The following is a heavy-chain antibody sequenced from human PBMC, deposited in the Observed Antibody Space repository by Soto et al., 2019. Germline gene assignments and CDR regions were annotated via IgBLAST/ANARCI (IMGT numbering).Heavy chain of an antibody. V-gene: IGHV4-39*01. J-gene: IGHJ4*02. Sequence: QLQLQESGQGRVKLWRTRPPTGTSLVTSFASSGNSWGGFRHPPGKGLEWIGSIYYSGSTDYNPSLKSRVTISVDTSKNQFSLKLTSVTAADTAVHYCARSGGLQHIDYWGQGTLVTVSS. CDR3: ARSGGLQHIDY. CDR2: IYYSGST. CDR1: VTSFASSGNS. D-gene: IGHD4-4*01.